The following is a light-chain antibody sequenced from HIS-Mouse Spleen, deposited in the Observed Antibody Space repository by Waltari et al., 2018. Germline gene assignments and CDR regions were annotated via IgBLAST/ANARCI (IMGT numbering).Light chain of an antibody. J-gene: IGLJ3*02. CDR1: SSDVGSYYL. CDR2: EGS. Sequence: QSALTQPASVSGSPGQSITISCTGTSSDVGSYYLGPWYQQPPGQATKLLIYEGSKRPSGVSNRFSGSKSGNTASLTISGLQAEDEADYYCCSYAGSSTWVFGGGTKLTVL. CDR3: CSYAGSSTWV. V-gene: IGLV2-23*01.